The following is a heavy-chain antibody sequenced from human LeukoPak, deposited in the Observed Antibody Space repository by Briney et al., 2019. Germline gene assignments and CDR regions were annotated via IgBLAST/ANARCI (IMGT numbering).Heavy chain of an antibody. D-gene: IGHD1-26*01. J-gene: IGHJ4*02. Sequence: GGSLRLSCAASGFTFDDYVMHWVRQAPGKGLEWVSLISGDGGSTYYADSVKGRFTISRDNAKNSLYLQMNSLRAEDTAVYYCAKERATTTTFDYWGQGTLITVSS. V-gene: IGHV3-43*02. CDR2: ISGDGGST. CDR1: GFTFDDYV. CDR3: AKERATTTTFDY.